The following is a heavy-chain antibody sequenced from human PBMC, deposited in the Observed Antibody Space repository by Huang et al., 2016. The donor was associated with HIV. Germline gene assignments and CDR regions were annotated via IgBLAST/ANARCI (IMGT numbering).Heavy chain of an antibody. CDR2: INPNSGGT. Sequence: QVHLVQSGAEVKKPGASVKVSCKASGYTFTGYYIHWVRQAPGHGLEWMGWINPNSGGTNSAQTFQDRITMTRDTSINTAYMELRRLKSDDTAIYYCARDSRYWSSGTSGWYYFYGLDVCGQGTAVTVS. CDR1: GYTFTGYY. J-gene: IGHJ6*02. V-gene: IGHV1-2*02. CDR3: ARDSRYWSSGTSGWYYFYGLDV. D-gene: IGHD2-2*01.